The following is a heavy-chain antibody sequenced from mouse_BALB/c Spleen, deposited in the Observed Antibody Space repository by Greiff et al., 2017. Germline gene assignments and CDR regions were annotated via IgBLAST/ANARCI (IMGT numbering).Heavy chain of an antibody. Sequence: EVMLVESGGGLVKPGGSLKLSCAASGFTFSSYAMSWVRQTPEKRLEWVASISSGGSNYYSDSVQGRFTISRDNARNILYLQMSSLRSEDTAMYYCARGRYGHYLYAMDYWGQGTSVTVSS. CDR1: GFTFSSYA. CDR2: ISSGGSN. V-gene: IGHV5-6-5*01. D-gene: IGHD2-10*02. J-gene: IGHJ4*01. CDR3: ARGRYGHYLYAMDY.